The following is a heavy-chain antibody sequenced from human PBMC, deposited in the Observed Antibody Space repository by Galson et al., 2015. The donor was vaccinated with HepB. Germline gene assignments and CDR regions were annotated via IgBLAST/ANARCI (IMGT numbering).Heavy chain of an antibody. Sequence: SVKVSCKASGYTFTSYYLYWVRQAPGQGLEWMGIINPSGGSTRYAQKFQGGVTMTRDTSTSTVYMELSSLRSEDTAVYYCARVDTAMVTVFDYWGQGTLVTVSS. CDR3: ARVDTAMVTVFDY. CDR2: INPSGGST. J-gene: IGHJ4*02. D-gene: IGHD5-18*01. CDR1: GYTFTSYY. V-gene: IGHV1-46*03.